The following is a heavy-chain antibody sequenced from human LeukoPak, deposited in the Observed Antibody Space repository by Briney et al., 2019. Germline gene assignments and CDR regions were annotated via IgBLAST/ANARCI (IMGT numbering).Heavy chain of an antibody. J-gene: IGHJ4*02. CDR1: GFTSSSYS. CDR2: ISSSSSTI. Sequence: GGSLRLSCAASGFTSSSYSMNWVRQAPGKGLEWVSYISSSSSTIYYADSVKGRFTISRDNAKNSLYLQMNSLRAEDTAVYYCVTSWIRRERDSWGQGTLVTVSS. CDR3: VTSWIRRERDS. V-gene: IGHV3-48*01. D-gene: IGHD1-1*01.